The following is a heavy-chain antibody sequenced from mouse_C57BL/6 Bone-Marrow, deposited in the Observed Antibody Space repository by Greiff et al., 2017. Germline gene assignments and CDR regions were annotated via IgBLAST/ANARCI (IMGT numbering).Heavy chain of an antibody. J-gene: IGHJ3*01. Sequence: QVQLLQSGAELVKPCASLKLSCKASGYSFTSYWLHWVMQRPGRGLVWFGRIVPNSGGTKYNETLKSRVTMTVDKPTSPAFMQLSSLTSEDSAVYCCADLHWYHWFAYWGQGTLVTVSA. CDR2: IVPNSGGT. D-gene: IGHD1-1*02. V-gene: IGHV1-72*01. CDR3: ADLHWYHWFAY. CDR1: GYSFTSYW.